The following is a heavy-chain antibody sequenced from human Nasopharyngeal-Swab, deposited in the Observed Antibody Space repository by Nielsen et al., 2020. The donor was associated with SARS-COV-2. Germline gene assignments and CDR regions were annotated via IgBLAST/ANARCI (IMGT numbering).Heavy chain of an antibody. Sequence: ASVKVSCKASGYTFTSYGISWVRQAPGQGLEWMGWISAYNGNTNYAQKLQGRVTMTTDTSTSTAYMELSRLRSDDTAVYYCARSASGSYYHWFDPWGQGTLVTVSS. V-gene: IGHV1-18*04. D-gene: IGHD1-26*01. CDR2: ISAYNGNT. J-gene: IGHJ5*02. CDR3: ARSASGSYYHWFDP. CDR1: GYTFTSYG.